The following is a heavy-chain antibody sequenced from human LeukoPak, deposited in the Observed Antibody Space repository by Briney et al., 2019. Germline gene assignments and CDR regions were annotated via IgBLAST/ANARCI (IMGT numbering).Heavy chain of an antibody. CDR2: IYTSGST. J-gene: IGHJ6*03. D-gene: IGHD3-10*01. CDR1: GGSISSYY. V-gene: IGHV4-4*07. CDR3: ARDRWFGEFSPFYYMDV. Sequence: SETLSLTCTVSGGSISSYYWSWIRQPAGKGLEWIGRIYTSGSTNYNPSLKSRVTMSVDTSKNQFSLKLSSVTAADTAVYYCARDRWFGEFSPFYYMDVWGKGTTVTVSS.